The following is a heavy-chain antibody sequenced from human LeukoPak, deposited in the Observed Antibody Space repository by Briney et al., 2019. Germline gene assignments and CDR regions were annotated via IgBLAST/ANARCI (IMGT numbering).Heavy chain of an antibody. CDR2: IYHSGST. CDR3: ARRYYYGSGSYYNVGWFDP. Sequence: SGTLSLTCGVSVGSISSSNWWSWVRQPPGKGLEWNGEIYHSGSTNYNPSLKSRVTISVDKSKNQFSLKLSSVTAADTAVYYCARRYYYGSGSYYNVGWFDPWGQGTLVTVSS. D-gene: IGHD3-10*01. J-gene: IGHJ5*02. CDR1: VGSISSSNW. V-gene: IGHV4-4*02.